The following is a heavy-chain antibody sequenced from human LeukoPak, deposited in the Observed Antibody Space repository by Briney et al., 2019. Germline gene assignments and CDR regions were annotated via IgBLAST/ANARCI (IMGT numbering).Heavy chain of an antibody. D-gene: IGHD1-26*01. V-gene: IGHV1-69*13. Sequence: GASVEVSCKASGYTFTSYGISWVRQAPGQGLEWMGGIIPIFGTANYAQKFQGRVTITADESTSTAYMELSSLRTEDTALYYCAKDAGGRWPLYYFDYWGQGTLVTVSS. CDR1: GYTFTSYG. J-gene: IGHJ4*02. CDR2: IIPIFGTA. CDR3: AKDAGGRWPLYYFDY.